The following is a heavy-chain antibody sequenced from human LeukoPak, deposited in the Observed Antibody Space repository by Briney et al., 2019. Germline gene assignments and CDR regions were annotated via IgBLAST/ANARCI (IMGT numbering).Heavy chain of an antibody. D-gene: IGHD2-15*01. Sequence: GGSLRLSCAASGFTFSCFYMHWVRQASGKGLEWVGLIRSKPHSYTTVYAASVQGRFTISRDDSKNTAYLQMNSLKAEDTAVYYCTRQDCSGGSCSYVDYWGQGTLVTVSS. CDR1: GFTFSCFY. CDR3: TRQDCSGGSCSYVDY. V-gene: IGHV3-73*01. CDR2: IRSKPHSYTT. J-gene: IGHJ4*02.